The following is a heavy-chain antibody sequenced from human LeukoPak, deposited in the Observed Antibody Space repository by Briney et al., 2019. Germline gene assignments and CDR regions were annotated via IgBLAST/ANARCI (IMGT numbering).Heavy chain of an antibody. CDR1: GFTFSSDG. D-gene: IGHD2-2*01. Sequence: GGSLRLSCAASGFTFSSDGMYWVRQAPGKGLEWGAFIRYDGSNKYYADSVKSRFTISRDNSKNPLYLQMNSLRAEDTAVYYCARNRVPAAIVAPFDYWGQGTLVTVSS. CDR3: ARNRVPAAIVAPFDY. J-gene: IGHJ4*02. V-gene: IGHV3-30*02. CDR2: IRYDGSNK.